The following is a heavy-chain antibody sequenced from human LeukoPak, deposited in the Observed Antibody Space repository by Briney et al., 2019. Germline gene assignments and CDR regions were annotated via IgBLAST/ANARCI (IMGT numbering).Heavy chain of an antibody. CDR3: ASSDGQPPRFDSSYDVFDY. D-gene: IGHD3-3*01. J-gene: IGHJ4*02. V-gene: IGHV4-4*02. Sequence: SETLSLTCAVSGGSISSNNWWSWVRQPPGRGLEWIGEIFHSGSTNYNPSLKSRVTMSVDKSKNQFSLTLTSVTAADTALYYCASSDGQPPRFDSSYDVFDYWGQGTLVTVSS. CDR2: IFHSGST. CDR1: GGSISSNNW.